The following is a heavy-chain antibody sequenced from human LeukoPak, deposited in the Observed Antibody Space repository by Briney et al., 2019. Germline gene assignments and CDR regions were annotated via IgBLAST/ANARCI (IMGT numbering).Heavy chain of an antibody. V-gene: IGHV5-51*01. D-gene: IGHD3-22*01. CDR2: IYPGESEG. CDR3: ARTYDSHGYYIDY. Sequence: GESLKISCKGSGYSFTSYWIGWVRQMPGKGLEWMGIIYPGESEGTYSPSFQGQVTISADKSINTAYLQLSSLKAAATAIYYCARTYDSHGYYIDYWGQGTLVTVSS. J-gene: IGHJ4*02. CDR1: GYSFTSYW.